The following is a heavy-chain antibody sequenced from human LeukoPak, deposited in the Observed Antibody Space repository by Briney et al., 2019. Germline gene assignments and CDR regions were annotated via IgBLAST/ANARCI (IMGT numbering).Heavy chain of an antibody. J-gene: IGHJ6*03. CDR3: AGHNELRVVMAGYYYYYMDV. V-gene: IGHV4-39*01. CDR1: GGSISSSSYY. D-gene: IGHD4-23*01. Sequence: SETLSLTCTVSGGSISSSSYYWGWIRQPPGKGLEWIGSIYYSGSTYYNPSLKSRVTISVDTSKNQFSLKLSSVAAADTAVYYCAGHNELRVVMAGYYYYYMDVWGKGTTVTVSS. CDR2: IYYSGST.